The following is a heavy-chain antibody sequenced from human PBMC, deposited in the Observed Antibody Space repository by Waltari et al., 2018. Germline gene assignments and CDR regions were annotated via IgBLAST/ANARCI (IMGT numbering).Heavy chain of an antibody. Sequence: QARLVESGGGVVQPGSSLRLSCAGSEFTFRAYTMHWVRQAAGKGLEWVAIRSHDGRKTYHGESVEGRFTIVRDNSKNTLFLQMNRLRPEDTAVYFCARESAVVTPAIYFGMDVWGHGTTVTVSS. V-gene: IGHV3-30*04. CDR3: ARESAVVTPAIYFGMDV. J-gene: IGHJ6*02. CDR2: RSHDGRKT. D-gene: IGHD6-19*01. CDR1: EFTFRAYT.